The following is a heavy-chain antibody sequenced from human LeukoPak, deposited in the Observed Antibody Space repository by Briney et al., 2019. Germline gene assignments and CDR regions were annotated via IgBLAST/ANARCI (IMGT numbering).Heavy chain of an antibody. CDR1: GFTFSSYW. CDR3: ARQKRSGWYRGSYYFDY. Sequence: GGSLRLSCAASGFTFSSYWMSWVRQAPGKGLEWVANIKQDGSEKYYVDSVKGRFTISRDNAKNSLYLQMNSLRAEDTAVYYCARQKRSGWYRGSYYFDYWGQGTLVTVSS. D-gene: IGHD6-19*01. J-gene: IGHJ4*02. CDR2: IKQDGSEK. V-gene: IGHV3-7*01.